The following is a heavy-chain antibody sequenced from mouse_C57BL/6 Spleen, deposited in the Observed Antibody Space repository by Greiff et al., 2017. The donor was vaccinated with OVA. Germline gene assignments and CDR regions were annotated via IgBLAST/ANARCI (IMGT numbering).Heavy chain of an antibody. D-gene: IGHD1-1*01. Sequence: VQLQQSGAELVRPGASVTLSCKASGYTFTDYEMHWVKQTPVHGLEWIGAIDPETGGTAYNQKFKGKAILTADKSSSTAYMELRSLTSEDSAVYYCTRDYYGGSPAWFAYWGQGTLVTVSA. CDR3: TRDYYGGSPAWFAY. CDR2: IDPETGGT. J-gene: IGHJ3*01. CDR1: GYTFTDYE. V-gene: IGHV1-15*01.